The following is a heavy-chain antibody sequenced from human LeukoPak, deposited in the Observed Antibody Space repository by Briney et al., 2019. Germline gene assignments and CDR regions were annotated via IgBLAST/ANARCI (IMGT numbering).Heavy chain of an antibody. CDR2: IIPIFGTA. J-gene: IGHJ2*01. Sequence: SVKVSCKASGGTFSSYAISWVRQAPGQGLEWMGRIIPIFGTANYAQKFQGRGTITTDESTSTAYMELSSLRSEDTAVYYCARWGPYDSSGYPYWYFDLWGRGTLVTVSS. D-gene: IGHD3-22*01. CDR3: ARWGPYDSSGYPYWYFDL. V-gene: IGHV1-69*05. CDR1: GGTFSSYA.